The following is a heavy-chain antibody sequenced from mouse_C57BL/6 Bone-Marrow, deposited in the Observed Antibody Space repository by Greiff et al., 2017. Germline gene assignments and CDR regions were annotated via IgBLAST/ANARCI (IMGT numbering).Heavy chain of an antibody. CDR3: ARHEEAPYDYASYWYFYV. V-gene: IGHV1-62-2*01. D-gene: IGHD2-4*01. CDR2: FYPGSGSI. CDR1: GYTFTEYT. Sequence: VQLQQSGAELVKPGASVKLSCKASGYTFTEYTIHWVKQRSGPGLEWSGWFYPGSGSIKYNEKFKGKAPLTADKYSSTVYMELSRLTSEDSAVYFCARHEEAPYDYASYWYFYVWGTGTTVTIAS. J-gene: IGHJ1*03.